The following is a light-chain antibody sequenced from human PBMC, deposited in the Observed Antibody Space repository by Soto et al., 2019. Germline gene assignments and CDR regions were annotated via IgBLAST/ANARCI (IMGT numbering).Light chain of an antibody. V-gene: IGKV3-15*01. CDR1: QVVGDI. J-gene: IGKJ4*01. Sequence: VMSQAASGLAGSPGEGGTGSCRASQVVGDILAWYQHKPGQTPRLLIYDTSTRATGAPATFSGRSSRTQFTLTTNSPQSEDFAVYYCQRYNTWPLPFGGGTKVDIK. CDR2: DTS. CDR3: QRYNTWPLP.